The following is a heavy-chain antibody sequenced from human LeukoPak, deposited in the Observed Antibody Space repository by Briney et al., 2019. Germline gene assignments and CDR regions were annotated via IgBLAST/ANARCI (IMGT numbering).Heavy chain of an antibody. CDR1: GYTYTSYD. D-gene: IGHD2-2*01. CDR2: IGAYNGNT. CDR3: ARVSRREGEPSGLG. J-gene: IGHJ4*02. Sequence: GASVKVSCKASGYTYTSYDINWVRQAPGQGLEWMGWIGAYNGNTNYAQKLQGRVTMTTDTSTSTAYMELRSLRSDDTAVYYCARVSRREGEPSGLGWGQGTLVTVSS. V-gene: IGHV1-18*01.